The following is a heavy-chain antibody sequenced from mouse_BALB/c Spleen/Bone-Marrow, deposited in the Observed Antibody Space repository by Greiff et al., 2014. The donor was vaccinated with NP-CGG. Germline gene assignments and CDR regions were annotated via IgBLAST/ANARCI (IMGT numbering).Heavy chain of an antibody. CDR3: ARFGYSFAY. V-gene: IGHV1-87*01. D-gene: IGHD2-3*01. J-gene: IGHJ3*01. CDR2: IYPGDGDT. Sequence: QVQLQQPGAELARPGASVKLSCKASGYTLTSYWMQWVKQRPGQGLEWIGTIYPGDGDTRYTQKFKGKATLTADKSSSTAYMQLSSLASEDSAVYYCARFGYSFAYWGQGTLVTVSA. CDR1: GYTLTSYW.